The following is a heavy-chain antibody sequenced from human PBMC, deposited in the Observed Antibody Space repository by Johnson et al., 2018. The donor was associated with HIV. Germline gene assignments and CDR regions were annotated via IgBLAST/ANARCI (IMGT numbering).Heavy chain of an antibody. CDR3: ARDWSDIAAAVTGAFDV. CDR1: GFTFSSYG. V-gene: IGHV3-30*03. Sequence: QVQLVESGGGVVQPGRSLRLSCAASGFTFSSYGMNWVRQAPGKGLEWVAVISYDGSDKYYADSVKGRFTISRDNSKNTLYLQMNSLRAEDTAVYYCARDWSDIAAAVTGAFDVWGQGTMVTVSS. J-gene: IGHJ3*01. CDR2: ISYDGSDK. D-gene: IGHD6-13*01.